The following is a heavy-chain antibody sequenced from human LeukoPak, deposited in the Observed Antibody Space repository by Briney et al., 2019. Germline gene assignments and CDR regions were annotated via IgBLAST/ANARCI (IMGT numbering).Heavy chain of an antibody. D-gene: IGHD3-3*01. J-gene: IGHJ4*02. Sequence: SETLSLTCTVSGGSISSSSYYWGWIRQPPGKGLEWIGSIYYSGSTYYNPSLKSRVTISVDTSKNQFSLKLSSVTAADTAVYYCSRHWESYYDFLRCYSFDYWGQGTLVTGSS. CDR2: IYYSGST. CDR1: GGSISSSSYY. CDR3: SRHWESYYDFLRCYSFDY. V-gene: IGHV4-39*01.